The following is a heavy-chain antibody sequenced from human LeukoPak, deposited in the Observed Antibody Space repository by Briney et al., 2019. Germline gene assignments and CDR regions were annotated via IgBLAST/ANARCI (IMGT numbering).Heavy chain of an antibody. CDR2: IKNKTYGGTT. J-gene: IGHJ4*02. V-gene: IGHV3-15*01. CDR3: ARGLCSSTGCYQGPFDF. D-gene: IGHD2-2*01. Sequence: AGGSLRLSCAASGFIFSSAWMTWVRQAPGKGLEWVGHIKNKTYGGTTDYAAPVNGRFIISRDDSKNTLYLQMNRLRTDDTAVYYCARGLCSSTGCYQGPFDFWGQGMLVTVSS. CDR1: GFIFSSAW.